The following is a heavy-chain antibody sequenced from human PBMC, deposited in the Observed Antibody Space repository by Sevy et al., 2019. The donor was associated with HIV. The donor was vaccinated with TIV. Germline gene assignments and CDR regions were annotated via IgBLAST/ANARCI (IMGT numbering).Heavy chain of an antibody. Sequence: SETLSLTCTVSGGSISSYYWSWIRQPPGKRLEWIGYIYYSGSTNYNPSHKSRVTISVDTSKNQFSLKLSSVTAADTAVYYCARVDSSGWYDVDYWGQGTLVTVSS. CDR3: ARVDSSGWYDVDY. V-gene: IGHV4-59*01. J-gene: IGHJ4*02. CDR1: GGSISSYY. CDR2: IYYSGST. D-gene: IGHD6-19*01.